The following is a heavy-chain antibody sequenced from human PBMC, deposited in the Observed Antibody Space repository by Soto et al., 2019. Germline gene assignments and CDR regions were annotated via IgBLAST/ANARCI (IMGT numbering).Heavy chain of an antibody. D-gene: IGHD4-17*01. V-gene: IGHV5-51*01. CDR2: IYPSDSQT. Sequence: GESLKISCKGSGYSFSNYWIAWVRQMPGKGLEYMGIIYPSDSQTRYGPSFQGQVTISADKSISTAYLQWGSLKASDTAIYYCARHGFYGDYSSNYFDPWGQGTLVTVSS. CDR1: GYSFSNYW. J-gene: IGHJ5*02. CDR3: ARHGFYGDYSSNYFDP.